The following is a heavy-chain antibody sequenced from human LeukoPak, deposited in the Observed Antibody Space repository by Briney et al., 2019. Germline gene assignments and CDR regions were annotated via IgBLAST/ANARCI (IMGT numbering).Heavy chain of an antibody. CDR2: ISGSSGLT. J-gene: IGHJ4*02. V-gene: IGHV3-23*01. D-gene: IGHD4-17*01. CDR1: GFTFSSYV. Sequence: GGSLRLSCAASGFTFSSYVMSWVRQAPGRGLEWVSAISGSSGLTYYADSVKGRFTISRDNSKNTLFLQMNSLRAEDTAVYYCARRGESASYGDYRFDYWGQGTLVTVSS. CDR3: ARRGESASYGDYRFDY.